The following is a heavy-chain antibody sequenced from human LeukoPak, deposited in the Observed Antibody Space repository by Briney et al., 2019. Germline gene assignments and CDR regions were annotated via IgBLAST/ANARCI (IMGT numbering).Heavy chain of an antibody. J-gene: IGHJ5*02. D-gene: IGHD6-25*01. Sequence: GESLQISFKGSGXSITSYCIGWVRQMPGKGLEWMGIIYLGDSDTRYSPSFQGQVTISADKSISTAYLQWSSLKDSDSAMYYCARLRGTVSGNWFDPWGQGTLVTVSS. CDR1: GXSITSYC. CDR2: IYLGDSDT. V-gene: IGHV5-51*01. CDR3: ARLRGTVSGNWFDP.